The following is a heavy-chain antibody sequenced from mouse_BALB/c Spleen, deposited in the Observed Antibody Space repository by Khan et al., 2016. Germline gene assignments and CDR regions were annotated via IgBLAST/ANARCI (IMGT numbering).Heavy chain of an antibody. CDR1: GYAITYYL. Sequence: QVQLQQSGTELVRPGTSVTVSCKASGYAITYYLLDWLKQRPGQGLEWIGVINPGSGGTKYNEKFKDKATLTADKSSSTAFMQLSSLTVKDSAVCYCGRSRRIGSNYHFDHWGQGTALTVSS. CDR3: GRSRRIGSNYHFDH. CDR2: INPGSGGT. D-gene: IGHD2-5*01. V-gene: IGHV1-54*01. J-gene: IGHJ2*01.